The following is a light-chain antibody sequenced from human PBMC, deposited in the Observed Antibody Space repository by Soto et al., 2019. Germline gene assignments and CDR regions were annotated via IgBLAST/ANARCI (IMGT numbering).Light chain of an antibody. CDR1: QSVGSD. Sequence: EIVMTQSPATLSVSPGEGATLSCRASQSVGSDLAWYQKKPGQAPRLLIYGASTRATGIPARFSGSGSGTEFTLTITSLQSEDFSVYYCQQYNNWPPSYTFGQGTKVDIK. J-gene: IGKJ2*01. CDR3: QQYNNWPPSYT. CDR2: GAS. V-gene: IGKV3D-15*01.